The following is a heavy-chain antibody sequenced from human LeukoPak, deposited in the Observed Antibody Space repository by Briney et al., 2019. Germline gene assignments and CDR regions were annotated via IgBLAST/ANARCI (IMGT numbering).Heavy chain of an antibody. V-gene: IGHV1-3*03. J-gene: IGHJ4*02. CDR1: GYTFTSYP. CDR2: INAGNGNT. Sequence: ASVKVSCKASGYTFTSYPMHWVRQAPGQRLEWMGWINAGNGNTKYSQEFQGRVIITRDTSASTAYMELSSLRSEDMAVYYCARNLAVAPHAYYFDYWGQGTLVTVSS. D-gene: IGHD6-19*01. CDR3: ARNLAVAPHAYYFDY.